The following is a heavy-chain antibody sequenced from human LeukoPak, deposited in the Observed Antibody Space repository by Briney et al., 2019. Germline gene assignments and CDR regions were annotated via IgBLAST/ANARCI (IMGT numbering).Heavy chain of an antibody. D-gene: IGHD2-2*01. CDR3: ARVPHCSSTSCYEPGY. V-gene: IGHV4-61*02. Sequence: SETLSLTCTVSGGSISTGSYYWNWIRQPAGKGLEWIGRIFTSGSTDYNPSLKSRVTISADTSKNQFSLKLSSVTAADTAVYYCARVPHCSSTSCYEPGYWGQGTLVTVSS. CDR1: GGSISTGSYY. CDR2: IFTSGST. J-gene: IGHJ4*02.